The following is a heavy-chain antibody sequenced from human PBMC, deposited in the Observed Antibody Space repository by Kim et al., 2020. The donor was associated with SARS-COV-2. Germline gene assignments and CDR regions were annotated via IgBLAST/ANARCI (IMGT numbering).Heavy chain of an antibody. V-gene: IGHV4-39*01. J-gene: IGHJ4*02. CDR1: GGSISSSSYY. Sequence: SETLSLTCTVSGGSISSSSYYWGWIRQPPGKGLEWIGSIYYSGSTYYNPSLKSRVTISVDTSKNQFSLKLSSVTAADTAVYYCARTTSVPATATTYYLDYGGQGTLVTVSS. CDR2: IYYSGST. CDR3: ARTTSVPATATTYYLDY. D-gene: IGHD2-2*01.